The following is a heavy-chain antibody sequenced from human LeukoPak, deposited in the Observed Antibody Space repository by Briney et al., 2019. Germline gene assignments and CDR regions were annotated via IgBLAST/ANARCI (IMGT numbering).Heavy chain of an antibody. Sequence: SETLPLTCTVSGGSITTSTYFWGWIRQPPGKGLEWIGTIHYSGSTYYDPSLKSRVTISIDTSKNQFSLKLSSVTAADTAVYYCARDYGDYGAYYFDYWGQGTLVTVSS. CDR2: IHYSGST. CDR1: GGSITTSTYF. D-gene: IGHD4-17*01. CDR3: ARDYGDYGAYYFDY. V-gene: IGHV4-39*07. J-gene: IGHJ4*02.